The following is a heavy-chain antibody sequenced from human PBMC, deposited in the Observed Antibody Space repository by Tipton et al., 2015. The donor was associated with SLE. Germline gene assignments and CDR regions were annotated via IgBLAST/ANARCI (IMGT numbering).Heavy chain of an antibody. D-gene: IGHD3-3*01. Sequence: TLSLTCTVSGGSISSHYWSWIRQPPGKGLEWIGYIYYSGSTNYNPSLKSRVTISVDTSKNQFSLKLSSVTAADTAVYYCARILWESLPYYFDYWGQGTLVTVSS. V-gene: IGHV4-59*08. CDR3: ARILWESLPYYFDY. J-gene: IGHJ4*02. CDR1: GGSISSHY. CDR2: IYYSGST.